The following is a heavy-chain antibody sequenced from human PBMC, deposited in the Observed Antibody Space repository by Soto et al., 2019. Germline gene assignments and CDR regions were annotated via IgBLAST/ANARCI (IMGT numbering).Heavy chain of an antibody. V-gene: IGHV1-69*13. CDR3: AREISVIAAARPLWFDP. D-gene: IGHD6-13*01. CDR1: GGTFSSYA. Sequence: SVKVSCKASGGTFSSYAISWVRQAPGQGLEWMGGIIPIFGTANYAQKFQGRVTITADESTSTAYMELSSLRSEDTAVYYCAREISVIAAARPLWFDPWGQGTLVTVSS. J-gene: IGHJ5*02. CDR2: IIPIFGTA.